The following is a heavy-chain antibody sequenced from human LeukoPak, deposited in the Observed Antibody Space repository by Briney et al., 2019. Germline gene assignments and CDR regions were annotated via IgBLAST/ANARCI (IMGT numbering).Heavy chain of an antibody. CDR3: ARYRGTYGYYFDY. CDR2: VYYSGTT. D-gene: IGHD5-24*01. V-gene: IGHV4-59*11. CDR1: GGSIKSHY. Sequence: SETLSLTCSVSGGSIKSHYYTWIRQPPGKGLEWIGYVYYSGTTSYNPSLESRVSISDDTSKNQVFLWLTSVTAADTAVYYCARYRGTYGYYFDYWGQGKLVIVSS. J-gene: IGHJ4*02.